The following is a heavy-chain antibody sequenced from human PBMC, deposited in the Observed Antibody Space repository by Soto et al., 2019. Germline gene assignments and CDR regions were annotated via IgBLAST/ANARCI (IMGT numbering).Heavy chain of an antibody. CDR3: ARPYDSSGYYSPPDAFDI. D-gene: IGHD3-22*01. Sequence: ASVKVSCKASGGTFSSYAISWVRQAPGQGLEWMGGIFPIFGTVNYAQKFQGRVTITADESTSTAYMELSSLRSEDTAVYYCARPYDSSGYYSPPDAFDIWGQGTMVTVSS. CDR1: GGTFSSYA. V-gene: IGHV1-69*13. CDR2: IFPIFGTV. J-gene: IGHJ3*02.